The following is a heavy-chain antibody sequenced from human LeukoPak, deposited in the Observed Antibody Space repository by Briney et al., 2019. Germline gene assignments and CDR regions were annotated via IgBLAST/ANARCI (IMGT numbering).Heavy chain of an antibody. V-gene: IGHV3-30*02. D-gene: IGHD5/OR15-5a*01. CDR2: IRYDGSNK. J-gene: IGHJ5*02. CDR1: GFTFSSYG. Sequence: GGSLGLSCASSGFTFSSYGMQWVREAPGKGLEWVTFIRYDGSNKYYADSVKGRFTISRDNSKNTLYLQMNSLRPEDTAVYYCAKDSRTYFKCLDPWGQGTLVTVSS. CDR3: AKDSRTYFKCLDP.